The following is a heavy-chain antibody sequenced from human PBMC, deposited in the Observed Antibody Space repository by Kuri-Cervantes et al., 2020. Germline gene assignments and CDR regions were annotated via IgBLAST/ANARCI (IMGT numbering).Heavy chain of an antibody. D-gene: IGHD3-16*02. J-gene: IGHJ4*02. CDR1: GCTFSSYG. Sequence: LTGAASGCTFSSYGMHWVRQAPCKGLEWVAVIAYDGSNKYYADTVKGRFTISRDKSKNTLYLQMNSLRAEDTAVYYCAKDGALRLGELSSGGYFDYWGQGTLVTVSS. CDR2: IAYDGSNK. CDR3: AKDGALRLGELSSGGYFDY. V-gene: IGHV3-30*18.